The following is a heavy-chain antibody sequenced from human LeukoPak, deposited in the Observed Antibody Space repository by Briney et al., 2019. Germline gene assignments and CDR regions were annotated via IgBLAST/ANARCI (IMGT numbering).Heavy chain of an antibody. CDR2: IIPIFGTA. CDR1: GGTFSSYA. D-gene: IGHD3-10*01. V-gene: IGHV1-69*13. Sequence: SVKVSCKASGGTFSSYAISWVRQAPGQGLEWMGGIIPIFGTANYAQKFQGRVTITADESTSTAYMELSSPRSEDTAVFYCARVLAYYYGSGAIEYNWFDPWGQGTLVTVSS. J-gene: IGHJ5*02. CDR3: ARVLAYYYGSGAIEYNWFDP.